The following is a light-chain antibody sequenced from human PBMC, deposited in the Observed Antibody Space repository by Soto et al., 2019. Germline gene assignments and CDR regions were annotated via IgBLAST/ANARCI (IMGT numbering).Light chain of an antibody. CDR3: QQYGTSPLT. J-gene: IGKJ1*01. V-gene: IGKV3-20*01. Sequence: EIGLTQSPGTLSLSPGERATLSCRASQYVNANYLAWYRQKPGQAPRLLIYAASSRAAGIPDRFSGSGSGTDFTLTISRLESEDFAVYYCQQYGTSPLTFGPGTKVQIK. CDR2: AAS. CDR1: QYVNANY.